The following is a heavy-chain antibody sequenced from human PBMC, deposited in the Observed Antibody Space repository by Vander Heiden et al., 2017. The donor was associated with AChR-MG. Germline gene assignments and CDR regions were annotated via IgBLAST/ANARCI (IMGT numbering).Heavy chain of an antibody. CDR3: TKGAVPAAVRGFHP. CDR1: GFRFSNFA. CDR2: LTGSGANT. V-gene: IGHV3-23*01. J-gene: IGHJ5*02. Sequence: EVKLLQSGGGRAQPGGSLRLSCEASGFRFSNFAMGWVRQAPGRGLECISTLTGSGANTKYADSVKGRFTVSRDNSKNTLYLEMNSLRVEDTAVYYCTKGAVPAAVRGFHPWGQGVLVTVSS. D-gene: IGHD2-2*01.